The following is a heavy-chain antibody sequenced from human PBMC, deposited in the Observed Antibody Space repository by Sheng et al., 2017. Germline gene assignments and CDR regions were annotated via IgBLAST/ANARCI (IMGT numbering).Heavy chain of an antibody. CDR1: GFTFSSYA. CDR3: ARGPWYYYDSSGADYYYYMDV. CDR2: ISYDGSNK. J-gene: IGHJ6*04. V-gene: IGHV3-30-3*01. D-gene: IGHD3-22*01. Sequence: QVQLVESGGGVVQPGRSLRLSCAASGFTFSSYAMHWVRQAPGKGLEWVAVISYDGSNKYYADSVKGRFTISRDNSKNTLYLQMNSLRAEDTAVYYCARGPWYYYDSSGADYYYYMDVWGQRDHGSPVSS.